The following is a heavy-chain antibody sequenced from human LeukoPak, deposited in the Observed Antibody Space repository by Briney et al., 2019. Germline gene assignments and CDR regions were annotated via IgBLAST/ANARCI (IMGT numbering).Heavy chain of an antibody. Sequence: GGSLRLSCAASGFTFSAYEMNWVRQAPGKGLVWVSYISNSGSTIYYADSVKGRFTISRDNAKNSLYLQMNSLRAEDTAVYYCARSTVLLVWGQGTMVTVSS. CDR1: GFTFSAYE. V-gene: IGHV3-48*03. CDR2: ISNSGSTI. D-gene: IGHD3-10*01. J-gene: IGHJ3*01. CDR3: ARSTVLLV.